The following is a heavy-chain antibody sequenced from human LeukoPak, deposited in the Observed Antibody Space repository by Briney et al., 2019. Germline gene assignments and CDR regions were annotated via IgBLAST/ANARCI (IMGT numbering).Heavy chain of an antibody. J-gene: IGHJ2*01. V-gene: IGHV4-59*01. CDR3: ARVYYSRSYDYWYFDL. D-gene: IGHD6-13*01. Sequence: SETLSLTCTVSGGSISSFYWSWIRQPPGKGLEWIGYIYYSGSTNYNPSLKSRVIISVDTSKNQFSLKLSSVTAADTAVYYCARVYYSRSYDYWYFDLWGRGTLVTVSS. CDR1: GGSISSFY. CDR2: IYYSGST.